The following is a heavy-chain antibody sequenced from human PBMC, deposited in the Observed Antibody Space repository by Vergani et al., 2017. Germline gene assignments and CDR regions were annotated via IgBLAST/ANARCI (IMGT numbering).Heavy chain of an antibody. CDR3: AKDTVSSGWGIIDY. J-gene: IGHJ4*02. CDR2: ISWKSDSV. CDR1: GFTFGDFA. Sequence: VQLVESGGGLVQPGRSLRLSCAASGFTFGDFAMHWVRQAPGKGLEWVSSISWKSDSVGYADSVKGRFTISRDNAKNSLYLQMNSLTAEDTALYYCAKDTVSSGWGIIDYWGQGTLVTVSS. D-gene: IGHD6-19*01. V-gene: IGHV3-9*01.